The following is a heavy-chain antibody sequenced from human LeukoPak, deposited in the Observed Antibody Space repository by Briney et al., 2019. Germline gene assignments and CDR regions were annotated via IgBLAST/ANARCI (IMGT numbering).Heavy chain of an antibody. CDR3: ARGGVGATTYVWFDP. V-gene: IGHV1-46*01. CDR1: GYIFTSYY. J-gene: IGHJ5*02. CDR2: INPSGGNT. Sequence: ASVKVSCKASGYIFTSYYIHWVRQAPGQGLEWMGIINPSGGNTNYAQKFQGRVTMTRDTSTSTVYMELSSLRSGDTAVYYCARGGVGATTYVWFDPWGQGTLVTVSS. D-gene: IGHD1-26*01.